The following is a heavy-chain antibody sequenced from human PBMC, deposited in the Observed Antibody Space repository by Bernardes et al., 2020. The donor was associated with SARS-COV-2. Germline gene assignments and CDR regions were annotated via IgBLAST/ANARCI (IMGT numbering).Heavy chain of an antibody. CDR2: INHSGST. V-gene: IGHV4-34*01. CDR3: ASANYGDYVYY. Sequence: SETLSLTCAVYGGSFSGYYWSWIRQPPGKGLEWIGEINHSGSTNYNPSLKSRVTISVATSKNQFSLKLSSVTAADTAVYYCASANYGDYVYYWGQGTLVTGSS. D-gene: IGHD4-17*01. J-gene: IGHJ4*02. CDR1: GGSFSGYY.